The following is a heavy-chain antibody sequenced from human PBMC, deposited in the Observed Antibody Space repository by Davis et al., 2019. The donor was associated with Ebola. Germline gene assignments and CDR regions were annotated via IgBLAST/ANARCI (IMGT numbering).Heavy chain of an antibody. CDR2: ISGSGGST. D-gene: IGHD6-13*01. V-gene: IGHV3-23*01. J-gene: IGHJ4*02. Sequence: GESLKISCAASGFTFSDYYMSWVRQAPGKGLEWVSAISGSGGSTYYADSVKGRFTISRDNSKNTLYLQLNSLRAEDTAVYYCAVGGIAAGLFDYWGQGTLVTVSS. CDR3: AVGGIAAGLFDY. CDR1: GFTFSDYY.